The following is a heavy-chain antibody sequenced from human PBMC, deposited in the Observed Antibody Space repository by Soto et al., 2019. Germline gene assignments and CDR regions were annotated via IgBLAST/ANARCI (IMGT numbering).Heavy chain of an antibody. Sequence: QVQLQESGPGLVKPSQTLSLTCTVSGGSISSGGYYWSWIRQHQGKGLEWIGYIYYSGSTYYNPSRKSRVTISVDTSKNQFSLKLSSVTAADTAVYYCARERNYDSSGYSYYYGMHVWGQGTTVTVSS. D-gene: IGHD3-22*01. CDR2: IYYSGST. CDR3: ARERNYDSSGYSYYYGMHV. V-gene: IGHV4-31*03. J-gene: IGHJ6*02. CDR1: GGSISSGGYY.